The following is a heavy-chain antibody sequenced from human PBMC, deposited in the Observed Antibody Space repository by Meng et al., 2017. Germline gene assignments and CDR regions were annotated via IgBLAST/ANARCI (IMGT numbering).Heavy chain of an antibody. CDR1: GYTFSSYA. V-gene: IGHV7-4-1*02. D-gene: IGHD6-6*01. CDR2: INNYTGNS. CDR3: ARDRRQLHY. J-gene: IGHJ4*02. Sequence: GQLVHSGSELKKPGASVKVSCKASGYTFSSYAMNGVRQAPGQGLEWMGWINNYTGNSTYAQDFTGRFVFSLDTSISTAYLQISSLKAEDAAVYYCARDRRQLHYWGQGTLVTVSS.